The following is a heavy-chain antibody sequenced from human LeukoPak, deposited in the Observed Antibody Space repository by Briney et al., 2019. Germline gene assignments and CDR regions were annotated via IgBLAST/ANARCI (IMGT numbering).Heavy chain of an antibody. V-gene: IGHV4-4*07. J-gene: IGHJ5*02. D-gene: IGHD6-13*01. CDR1: GGSISSYY. Sequence: SETLSLTCNVSGGSISSYYWNWIRQPAGKGLEWIGRIYNSESINYNPSLKSRVTMSIDTSKNQFSLKLNSVTAADTAVYYCARDRSSSYTRDWFDPWGQGVLVTVSS. CDR2: IYNSESI. CDR3: ARDRSSSYTRDWFDP.